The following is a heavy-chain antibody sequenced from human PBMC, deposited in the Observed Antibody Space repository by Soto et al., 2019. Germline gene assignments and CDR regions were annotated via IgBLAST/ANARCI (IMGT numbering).Heavy chain of an antibody. Sequence: PSETLSLTCAVYGGSFSGNYWSWIRQPPGKGLEWNGEINHSGSTNYNPSLKSRVTISVDTSKNQFSLKLSSVTAADTAVYYGARGLVEMATIGRWFDPWGQGTLVTVSS. CDR3: ARGLVEMATIGRWFDP. D-gene: IGHD5-12*01. J-gene: IGHJ5*02. CDR1: GGSFSGNY. CDR2: INHSGST. V-gene: IGHV4-34*01.